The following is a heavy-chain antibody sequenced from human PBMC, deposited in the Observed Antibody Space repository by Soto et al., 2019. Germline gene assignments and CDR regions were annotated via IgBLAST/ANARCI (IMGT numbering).Heavy chain of an antibody. J-gene: IGHJ3*02. CDR1: GFTFSSYG. CDR2: IWYDGSNK. D-gene: IGHD1-1*01. Sequence: HPGGSLRLSCAASGFTFSSYGMHWVRQAPGKGLEWVAVIWYDGSNKYYADSVKGRFTISRDNSKNTLYLQMNSLRAEDTAVYYCARVGRQRAIAAADWNDEEDAFDIWGQGTMVTVSS. V-gene: IGHV3-33*01. CDR3: ARVGRQRAIAAADWNDEEDAFDI.